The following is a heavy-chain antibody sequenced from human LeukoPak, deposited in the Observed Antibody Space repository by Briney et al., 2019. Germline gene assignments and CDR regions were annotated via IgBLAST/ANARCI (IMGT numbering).Heavy chain of an antibody. J-gene: IGHJ4*02. V-gene: IGHV4-38-2*02. CDR1: GYSISSGYY. CDR3: ARDLGAGDFDY. CDR2: IYHSGST. D-gene: IGHD3-10*01. Sequence: SETLSLTCTVSGYSISSGYYWGWIRQPPGKGLEWMGSIYHSGSTYYNPSLKSRVTISVDTSKNQFSLKLSSVTAADTAVYYCARDLGAGDFDYWGQGTLVTVSS.